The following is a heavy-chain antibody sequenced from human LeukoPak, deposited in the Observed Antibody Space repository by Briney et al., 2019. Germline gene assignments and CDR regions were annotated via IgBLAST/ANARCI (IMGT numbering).Heavy chain of an antibody. Sequence: ASVKVSCKASGYTFTSYYMHWVRQAPGQGLEWMGIINPSGGSTSYAQKFQGRVTMTRDTSTSTVYMELSSLRSEDTAVYYCARDPPLYDSSGYYPTYAFDIWGQGTMVTVSS. CDR3: ARDPPLYDSSGYYPTYAFDI. J-gene: IGHJ3*02. V-gene: IGHV1-46*01. D-gene: IGHD3-22*01. CDR2: INPSGGST. CDR1: GYTFTSYY.